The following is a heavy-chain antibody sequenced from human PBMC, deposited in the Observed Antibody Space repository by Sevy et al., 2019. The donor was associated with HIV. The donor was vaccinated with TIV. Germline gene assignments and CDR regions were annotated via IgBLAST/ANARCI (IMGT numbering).Heavy chain of an antibody. CDR1: GYSFTSYW. D-gene: IGHD3-3*01. Sequence: GESLKISCKGSGYSFTSYWIGWVRQMPGKGLEWMGIIYPGDSDTRYSPSFQGQVTISADKSISTAYLQWSSLKASDTAMYYCARLLYYFWSGYYNDAFDIWGQGTMVTVSS. V-gene: IGHV5-51*01. J-gene: IGHJ3*02. CDR2: IYPGDSDT. CDR3: ARLLYYFWSGYYNDAFDI.